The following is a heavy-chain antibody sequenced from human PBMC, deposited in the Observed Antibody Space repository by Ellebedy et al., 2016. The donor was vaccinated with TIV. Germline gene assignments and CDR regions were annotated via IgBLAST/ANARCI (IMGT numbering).Heavy chain of an antibody. V-gene: IGHV3-48*04. Sequence: PGGSLRLSCAASRFTFSSYSMNWVRQAPGKGPEWVSYISSGSSIIYYADSLKGRFTISNDTSKNTLDLQMNSLRAEDTAVYYCTRWSGYTYGPDFDYWGQGTLVTVSS. CDR2: ISSGSSII. J-gene: IGHJ4*02. D-gene: IGHD5-18*01. CDR1: RFTFSSYS. CDR3: TRWSGYTYGPDFDY.